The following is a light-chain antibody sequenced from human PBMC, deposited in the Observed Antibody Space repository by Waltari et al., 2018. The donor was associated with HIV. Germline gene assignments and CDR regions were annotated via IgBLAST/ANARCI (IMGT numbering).Light chain of an antibody. J-gene: IGKJ1*01. V-gene: IGKV1-5*03. Sequence: DIQMTQSHSTLSASLGDRVHITCRASQSISSWLAWYQQKPGKAPKLLIYKASSLESGVPSRFSGSGSGTEFTLTISSLQPDDFATYYCQQYSNYWTFGQGTKVEIK. CDR3: QQYSNYWT. CDR2: KAS. CDR1: QSISSW.